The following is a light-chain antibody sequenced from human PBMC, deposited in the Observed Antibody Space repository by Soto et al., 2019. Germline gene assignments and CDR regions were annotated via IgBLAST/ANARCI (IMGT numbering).Light chain of an antibody. V-gene: IGLV2-14*03. CDR2: DVS. J-gene: IGLJ2*01. CDR1: SSDIGHYNF. Sequence: QSALTQPASVSGPTGQSITISCTGSSSDIGHYNFVSWYQHHPGKAPKLIIYDVSDRPSGVSNRFSGSKSGNTASLTISGLQAEDEADYYCSSYATNRDVLFGGGTKVTVL. CDR3: SSYATNRDVL.